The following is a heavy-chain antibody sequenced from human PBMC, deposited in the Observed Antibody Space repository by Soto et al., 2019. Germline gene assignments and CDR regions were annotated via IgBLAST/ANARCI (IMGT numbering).Heavy chain of an antibody. V-gene: IGHV1-3*05. CDR3: ARVKEQQLGNYYYGMDV. CDR1: GYPFTSYA. D-gene: IGHD6-13*01. J-gene: IGHJ6*02. Sequence: QVQLVQSGAEEKKPGASVKVSCKASGYPFTSYAIHWVRQAPGQRLEWMGWINAGNGNTKYSQKVQGRVTITRDTSARSAYLELISLRSEDTAMYYCARVKEQQLGNYYYGMDVWGQVTTFTVSS. CDR2: INAGNGNT.